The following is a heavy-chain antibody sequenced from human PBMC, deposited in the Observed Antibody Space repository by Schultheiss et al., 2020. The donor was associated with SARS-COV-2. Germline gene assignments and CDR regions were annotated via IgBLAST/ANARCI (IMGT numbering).Heavy chain of an antibody. CDR2: IYSGGST. J-gene: IGHJ4*02. V-gene: IGHV3-66*01. Sequence: GGSLRLSCAASGFTFSSYAMHWVRQAPGKGLEWVSVIYSGGSTYYADSVKGRFTISRDNSKNTLYLQMNSLRAEDTAVYYCARDPRYAVPIYSSGWYYFDYWGQGTLVTVSS. CDR3: ARDPRYAVPIYSSGWYYFDY. D-gene: IGHD6-19*01. CDR1: GFTFSSYA.